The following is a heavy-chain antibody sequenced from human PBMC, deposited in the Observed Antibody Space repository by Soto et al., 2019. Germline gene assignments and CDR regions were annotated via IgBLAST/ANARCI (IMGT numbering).Heavy chain of an antibody. CDR1: GFTFGSSA. J-gene: IGHJ6*02. D-gene: IGHD2-15*01. V-gene: IGHV1-58*01. CDR3: AGRYCSGGSCYNYYGMDV. Sequence: ASVKVSCKASGFTFGSSAVQWVRQARGQRLEWIGWIVVGNGHTNYAQKFQERVTITRDMSTGTAYMELSSLRSEDTAVYYCAGRYCSGGSCYNYYGMDVWGRGTTVTVSS. CDR2: IVVGNGHT.